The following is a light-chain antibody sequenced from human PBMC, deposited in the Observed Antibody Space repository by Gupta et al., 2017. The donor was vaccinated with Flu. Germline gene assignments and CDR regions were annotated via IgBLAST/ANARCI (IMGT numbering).Light chain of an antibody. CDR2: EVS. V-gene: IGLV2-14*01. CDR3: SSYTTSSGVI. Sequence: QSALTQPASVSGSPGQSIAISCSGTSSDVGAYNYVSWYQQYPGKAPKLMISEVSKRPAGVANRFSGSKSGNTSSLTISGLQAEDEADYFCSSYTTSSGVIFGGGTKLTVL. CDR1: SSDVGAYNY. J-gene: IGLJ2*01.